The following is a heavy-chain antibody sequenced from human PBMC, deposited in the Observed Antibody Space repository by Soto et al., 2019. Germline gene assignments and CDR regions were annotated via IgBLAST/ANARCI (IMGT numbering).Heavy chain of an antibody. D-gene: IGHD3-10*01. V-gene: IGHV4-31*03. CDR2: IYYSGST. J-gene: IGHJ6*02. Sequence: TLSLSCTLPGHSIHSGGYYWSWIRQHPGKGLEWIGYIYYSGSTYYNPSLKSRVTISVDTSKNQFSLKLSSVTAADTAVYYCARVFRFGGMDVWGQGTTVT. CDR3: ARVFRFGGMDV. CDR1: GHSIHSGGYY.